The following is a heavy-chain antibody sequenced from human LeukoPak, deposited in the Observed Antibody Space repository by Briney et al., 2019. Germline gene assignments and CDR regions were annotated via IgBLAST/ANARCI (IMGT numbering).Heavy chain of an antibody. CDR3: AKCGIAAQNYYYYGMDV. Sequence: QPGRSLRLSCAASGFTFSSYGMHWVRQAPGKGLEWVAVISYDGSNKYYADSVKGRFTISRDNSKNTLHLQMNSLRAEDTAVYYCAKCGIAAQNYYYYGMDVWGQGTTVTVSS. V-gene: IGHV3-30*18. J-gene: IGHJ6*02. D-gene: IGHD6-6*01. CDR2: ISYDGSNK. CDR1: GFTFSSYG.